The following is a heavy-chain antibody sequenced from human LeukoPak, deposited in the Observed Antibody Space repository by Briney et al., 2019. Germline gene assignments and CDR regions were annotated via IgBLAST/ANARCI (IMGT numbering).Heavy chain of an antibody. V-gene: IGHV3-21*01. CDR1: GFTFSSYS. Sequence: GGSLRLSCAASGFTFSSYSMNWVRQAPGKGLEWVSSISSTGTYMYYADSVKGRFTISRDNAKNSLYLQMNSLRAEDTAVYYCARPGSYYDFWSGYWIWGQGTMVTVSS. D-gene: IGHD3-3*01. CDR2: ISSTGTYM. CDR3: ARPGSYYDFWSGYWI. J-gene: IGHJ3*02.